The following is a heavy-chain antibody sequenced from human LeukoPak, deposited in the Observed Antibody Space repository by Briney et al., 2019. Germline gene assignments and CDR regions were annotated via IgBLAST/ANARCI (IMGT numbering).Heavy chain of an antibody. CDR1: GFTFSSYS. D-gene: IGHD6-19*01. V-gene: IGHV3-21*01. CDR3: ARDPRGSGWFDY. CDR2: ISGSSSYI. Sequence: PGGSLRLSCAASGFTFSSYSMNWVRQAPGKGLEWVSSISGSSSYIYYADSVKGRFAISRDNAKNSLYLQMNSLRAEDTAVYYCARDPRGSGWFDYWGQGTLVTVSS. J-gene: IGHJ4*02.